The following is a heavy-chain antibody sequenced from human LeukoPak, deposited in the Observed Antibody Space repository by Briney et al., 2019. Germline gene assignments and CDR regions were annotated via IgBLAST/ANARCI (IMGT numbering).Heavy chain of an antibody. V-gene: IGHV1-2*06. J-gene: IGHJ4*02. Sequence: ASVKVSCKASGYTFTGYCMHWVRQAPGQGLEWMGRINPNSGGTNYAQKFQGRVTMTRDTSISTAYMELSRLRSDDTAVYYCARVLYSQINYFDYWGQGTLVTVSS. D-gene: IGHD3-16*01. CDR2: INPNSGGT. CDR1: GYTFTGYC. CDR3: ARVLYSQINYFDY.